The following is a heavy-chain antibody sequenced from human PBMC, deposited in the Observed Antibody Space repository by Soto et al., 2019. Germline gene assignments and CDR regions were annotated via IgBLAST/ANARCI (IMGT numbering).Heavy chain of an antibody. CDR2: IKSKSDGGAI. CDR1: GFTFTNAW. V-gene: IGHV3-15*01. CDR3: TTGPNLRPLAAFDI. Sequence: GGSLRLSCAASGFTFTNAWMTWVRQGPGKGLEWVGRIKSKSDGGAIDYAAPVKGRFTISRDDSKNTLYLQMNSLKTEDTAVYYCTTGPNLRPLAAFDIWGQGTVVTVSS. J-gene: IGHJ3*02.